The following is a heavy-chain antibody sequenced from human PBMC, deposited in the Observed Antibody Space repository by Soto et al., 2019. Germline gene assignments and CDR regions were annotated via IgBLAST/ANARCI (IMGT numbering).Heavy chain of an antibody. CDR3: ARDEGEDYYDSSGYYLPYYYGMDV. CDR2: ISAYNGNT. V-gene: IGHV1-18*01. D-gene: IGHD3-22*01. CDR1: GYTFSNYG. J-gene: IGHJ6*02. Sequence: ASVKVSCKASGYTFSNYGISWVRQAPGQGLEWMGWISAYNGNTNYAQKLQGRVTMTTDTSTSTAYMELRSLRSDDTAVYYCARDEGEDYYDSSGYYLPYYYGMDVWGQGTTVTVSS.